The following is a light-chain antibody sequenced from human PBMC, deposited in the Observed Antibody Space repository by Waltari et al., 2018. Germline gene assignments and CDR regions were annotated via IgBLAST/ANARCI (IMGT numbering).Light chain of an antibody. V-gene: IGLV1-47*01. CDR3: AAWDDSLSALYV. CDR2: RNN. CDR1: SSNIGRNY. Sequence: QSVLTQPPSASWTPGQRVTISCSGSSSNIGRNYVYWYQQLPGTAPKPLIYRNNQRPSGVPDRFSGSKSGTSASLAISGLRSEDEADYYCAAWDDSLSALYVFGTGTKVTVL. J-gene: IGLJ1*01.